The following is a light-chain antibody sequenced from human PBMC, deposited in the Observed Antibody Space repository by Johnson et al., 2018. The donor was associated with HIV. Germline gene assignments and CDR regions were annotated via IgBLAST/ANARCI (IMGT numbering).Light chain of an antibody. CDR3: GTWDSILTAYV. CDR1: SSNIGNNY. CDR2: DNN. V-gene: IGLV1-51*01. J-gene: IGLJ1*01. Sequence: QSVLTQPPSVSAAPGQKVTISCSGSSSNIGNNYVSWYQQLPGTAPKLLIYDNNKRPSGIPDRFSGSKSGPSATLGITGLQTGDEADYYCGTWDSILTAYVFGAGTKVTV.